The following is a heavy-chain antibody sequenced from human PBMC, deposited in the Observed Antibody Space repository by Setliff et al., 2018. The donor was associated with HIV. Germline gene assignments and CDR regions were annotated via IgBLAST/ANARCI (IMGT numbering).Heavy chain of an antibody. CDR1: GHIFTDYY. D-gene: IGHD6-6*01. V-gene: IGHV1-2*02. CDR2: ITNNNGGT. Sequence: GASVKVSCKASGHIFTDYYIHWVRQAPGEGLEWMGWITNNNGGTNYAQNFQGRVTPTRDTSTSTVYMELSRLKSEDTAVYYCARDRERGQYSRSAVGGYYYYYMDVWGKGTTVTVSS. CDR3: ARDRERGQYSRSAVGGYYYYYMDV. J-gene: IGHJ6*03.